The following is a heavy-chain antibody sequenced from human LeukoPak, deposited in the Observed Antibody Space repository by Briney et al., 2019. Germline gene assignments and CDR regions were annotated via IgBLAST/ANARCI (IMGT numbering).Heavy chain of an antibody. Sequence: PGGSLRLSCAASGFTFSSYAMSWVRQAPGKGLEWVSAISGSGGSTYYADSVKGRFTISRDNSKNTLYLQMNSLRAEDTAVYYCAKDGTSITIFGVDMSGGWFDPWGQGTLVTVSS. J-gene: IGHJ5*02. V-gene: IGHV3-23*01. CDR3: AKDGTSITIFGVDMSGGWFDP. D-gene: IGHD3-3*01. CDR1: GFTFSSYA. CDR2: ISGSGGST.